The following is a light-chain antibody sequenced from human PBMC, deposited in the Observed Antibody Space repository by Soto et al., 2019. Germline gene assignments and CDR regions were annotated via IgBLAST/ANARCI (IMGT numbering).Light chain of an antibody. J-gene: IGLJ1*01. CDR3: SSYVGTNSYV. Sequence: QSVLTQPPSASGSPGQSVTLSFTGTSSDVGGYNYVSWYQHHPGKAPKLIIYEVYKRPSGVPDRFSGSKSGNTAALTVSGLQAEDEADYYCSSYVGTNSYVFGTGTKVTVL. V-gene: IGLV2-8*01. CDR2: EVY. CDR1: SSDVGGYNY.